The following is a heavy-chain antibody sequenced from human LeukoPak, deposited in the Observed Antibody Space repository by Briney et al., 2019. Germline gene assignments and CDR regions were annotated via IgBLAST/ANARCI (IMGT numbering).Heavy chain of an antibody. V-gene: IGHV1-2*02. D-gene: IGHD3-10*01. CDR3: ARGFARFGELLYPIDY. CDR1: GGTFSSYA. Sequence: GASVKVSCKASGGTFSSYAISWVRQAPGQGLEWMGWINPNSGGTNYVQKFQGRVTMTRDTSITTAYMELSRLRSDDTAVYYCARGFARFGELLYPIDYWGQGTLVTVSS. CDR2: INPNSGGT. J-gene: IGHJ4*02.